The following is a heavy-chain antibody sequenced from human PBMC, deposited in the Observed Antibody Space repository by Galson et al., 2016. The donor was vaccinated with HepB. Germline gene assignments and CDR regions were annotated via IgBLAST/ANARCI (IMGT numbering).Heavy chain of an antibody. V-gene: IGHV1-2*06. CDR1: GYTFTDYY. CDR2: ISPNRGGS. D-gene: IGHD3-16*01. CDR3: AKGGYLRGDRDWVDP. J-gene: IGHJ5*02. Sequence: SVKVSCKASGYTFTDYYIHWVRQAPGQGLEWMGRISPNRGGSNFAQKFQGRVTMTRDSSISPAYMELSSLRSDDTAVYYCAKGGYLRGDRDWVDPWGQGTLVTVSS.